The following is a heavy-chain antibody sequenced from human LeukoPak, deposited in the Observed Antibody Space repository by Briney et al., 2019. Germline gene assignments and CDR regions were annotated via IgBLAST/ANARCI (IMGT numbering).Heavy chain of an antibody. CDR3: ARDGGGYCSGGSCYFWFDP. D-gene: IGHD2-15*01. CDR2: IYYSGST. J-gene: IGHJ5*02. Sequence: SETLSLTCTVSGGSISSGGYYWSWIRQHPGKDLEWIGYIYYSGSTYYNPSLKSRLTISVDTSKNQFSLKLSSVTAADTAIYYCARDGGGYCSGGSCYFWFDPWGQGTLVTVSS. CDR1: GGSISSGGYY. V-gene: IGHV4-31*03.